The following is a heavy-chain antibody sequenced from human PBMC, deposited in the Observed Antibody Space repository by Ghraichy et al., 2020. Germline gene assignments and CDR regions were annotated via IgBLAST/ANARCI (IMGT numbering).Heavy chain of an antibody. CDR2: INQDGSQK. CDR3: VRDFSRDFDY. J-gene: IGHJ4*02. D-gene: IGHD3-3*01. CDR1: GFMFSDHW. Sequence: GESLNISCAASGFMFSDHWMSWVRQIPAKGPEWVGQINQDGSQKYYVDSMKGRFTISRDNAKKSLYLQMNSLRADDTGVYYCVRDFSRDFDYWGQGTLVNVSS. V-gene: IGHV3-7*01.